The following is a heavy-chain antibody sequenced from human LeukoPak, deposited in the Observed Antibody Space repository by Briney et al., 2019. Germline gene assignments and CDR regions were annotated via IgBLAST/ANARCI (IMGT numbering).Heavy chain of an antibody. J-gene: IGHJ3*02. D-gene: IGHD1-1*01. Sequence: PSETLSLTCAVYTGSLSSYYWRWIRQPPGKGLEWIGEINHSGSTDSNPFLKSRATFSVTTSRNQFSLKLSSVTAADTAVYYFARVQGWNPLNYAFDSWGQGTMVNDSS. CDR1: TGSLSSYY. V-gene: IGHV4-34*01. CDR3: ARVQGWNPLNYAFDS. CDR2: INHSGST.